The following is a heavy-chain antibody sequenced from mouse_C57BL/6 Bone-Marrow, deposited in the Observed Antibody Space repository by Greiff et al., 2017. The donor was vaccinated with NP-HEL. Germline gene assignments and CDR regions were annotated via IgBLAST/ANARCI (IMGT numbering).Heavy chain of an antibody. CDR3: ARRYYGSGLAY. CDR1: GFTFSDYG. D-gene: IGHD1-1*01. V-gene: IGHV5-17*01. CDR2: ISSGSSTI. Sequence: VKLVESGGGLVKPGGSLKLSCAASGFTFSDYGMHWVRQAPEKGLEWVAYISSGSSTIYYADPVKGRFTISRDNAKNTLFLQMTSLKSEDTAMYYCARRYYGSGLAYWGQGTLVTVSA. J-gene: IGHJ3*01.